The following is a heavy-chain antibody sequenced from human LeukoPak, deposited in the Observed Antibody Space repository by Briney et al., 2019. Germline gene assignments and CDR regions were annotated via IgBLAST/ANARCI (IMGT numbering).Heavy chain of an antibody. CDR1: GYTFTSYA. CDR3: ASASSTSEIASY. CDR2: INAGNGNT. Sequence: ASVKVSCKASGYTFTSYAMHWVRQAPGQRLEWMGWINAGNGNTKYSQKFQGRVTITRDASASTAYMELSSLRSEDTAVYYCASASSTSEIASYWGQGTLVTVSS. V-gene: IGHV1-3*01. D-gene: IGHD2-2*01. J-gene: IGHJ4*02.